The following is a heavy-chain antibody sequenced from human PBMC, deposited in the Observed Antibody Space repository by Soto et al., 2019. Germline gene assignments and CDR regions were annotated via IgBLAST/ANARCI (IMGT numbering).Heavy chain of an antibody. CDR2: IKKDGTEK. J-gene: IGHJ4*02. D-gene: IGHD3-10*01. Sequence: GGSLRLSCAASGFPFSDFWMSWVRQAPGKGLEWVANIKKDGTEKNYVDFMKGRFTISRENAKNSLYLQMDSLRVEDTAVYYCARLRAGYYFDYWGQGSLVTVSS. V-gene: IGHV3-7*05. CDR3: ARLRAGYYFDY. CDR1: GFPFSDFW.